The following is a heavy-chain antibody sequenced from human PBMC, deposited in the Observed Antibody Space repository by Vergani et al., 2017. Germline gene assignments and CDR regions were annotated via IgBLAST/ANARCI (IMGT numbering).Heavy chain of an antibody. V-gene: IGHV3-30-3*01. Sequence: QVQLVESGGGVVQPGRSLRLSCAASGFTFSSYAMHWVRQAPGKGLEWVAVISYDGSNKYYADSVKGRFTISRDNSKNTLYLQMNSLRAEDTAVYYCARDNEGIVGAEDYYMDVWGKGTTVTVSS. CDR2: ISYDGSNK. D-gene: IGHD1-26*01. CDR3: ARDNEGIVGAEDYYMDV. J-gene: IGHJ6*03. CDR1: GFTFSSYA.